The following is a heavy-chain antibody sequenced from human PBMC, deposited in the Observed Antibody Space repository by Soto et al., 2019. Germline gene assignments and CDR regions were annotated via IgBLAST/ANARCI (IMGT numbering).Heavy chain of an antibody. Sequence: QITLKESGPTLVKPTQTLTLTCTFSGFSLSTSGVGVGWIRQPPGKALEWLALIYWDDDKRYSPSLKSRLTISKDNSQNLVVVTLAKIETVDTATYYCVQARAGSYTLGDAVDFWGQGRMVTVYS. J-gene: IGHJ3*01. CDR1: GFSLSTSGVG. CDR2: IYWDDDK. D-gene: IGHD3-10*01. CDR3: VQARAGSYTLGDAVDF. V-gene: IGHV2-5*02.